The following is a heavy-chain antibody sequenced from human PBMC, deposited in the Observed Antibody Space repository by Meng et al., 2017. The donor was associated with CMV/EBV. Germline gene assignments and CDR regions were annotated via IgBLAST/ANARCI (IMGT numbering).Heavy chain of an antibody. Sequence: QVPLPESGPGLVKPSQPLSLTCTVSGGSISSGDYYWSWIRQPPGKGLEWIGYIYYSGSTYYNPSLKSRVTISVDTSKNQFSLKLSSVTAADTAVYYCARVGRTSCYDYWGQGTLVTVSS. J-gene: IGHJ4*02. CDR1: GGSISSGDYY. V-gene: IGHV4-30-4*08. CDR3: ARVGRTSCYDY. D-gene: IGHD2-2*01. CDR2: IYYSGST.